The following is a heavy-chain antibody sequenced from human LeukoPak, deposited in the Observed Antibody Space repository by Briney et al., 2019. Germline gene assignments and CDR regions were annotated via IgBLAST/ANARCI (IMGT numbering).Heavy chain of an antibody. V-gene: IGHV1-2*02. Sequence: GASVKVSCKASGYTFTGYYMHWVRQAPGQGLEWMGWINPNSGGTNYAQKFQGRFTMTRDTSISTAYMELSRLRSDDTAVYYCARVQSHVLLWFGELLTPGGYYFDYWGQGTLVTVSS. CDR1: GYTFTGYY. D-gene: IGHD3-10*01. CDR3: ARVQSHVLLWFGELLTPGGYYFDY. J-gene: IGHJ4*02. CDR2: INPNSGGT.